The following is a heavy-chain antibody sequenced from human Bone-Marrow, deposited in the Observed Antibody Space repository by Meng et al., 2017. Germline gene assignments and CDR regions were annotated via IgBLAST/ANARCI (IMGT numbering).Heavy chain of an antibody. CDR3: ARGGVRGLPFSKN. J-gene: IGHJ4*03. D-gene: IGHD3-10*01. V-gene: IGHV4-34*01. CDR1: GWSFSAYY. CDR2: INHSGST. Sequence: SETLSLTCAVYGWSFSAYYLSWIRQPPGKGLEWIGEINHSGSTNYNPSLTSRIAILVDKSKNQFSLKLTSVTAADTAVYYCARGGVRGLPFSKNWGQGTLVTVSS.